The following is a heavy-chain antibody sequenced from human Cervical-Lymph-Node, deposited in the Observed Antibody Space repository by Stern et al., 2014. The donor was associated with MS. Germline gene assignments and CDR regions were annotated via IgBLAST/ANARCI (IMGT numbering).Heavy chain of an antibody. CDR1: GYTFTKYG. Sequence: QMQLVQSGAEVKKPGASVKVSCRASGYTFTKYGISWVRQAPGQGLEWMGWISAYNGNTNYEQKFQDRVTMTTDTSTSTAYMELRSLRSDDTAVYYCARGMTTISMGNYWGQGTLVTVSS. V-gene: IGHV1-18*01. D-gene: IGHD4-17*01. CDR3: ARGMTTISMGNY. J-gene: IGHJ4*02. CDR2: ISAYNGNT.